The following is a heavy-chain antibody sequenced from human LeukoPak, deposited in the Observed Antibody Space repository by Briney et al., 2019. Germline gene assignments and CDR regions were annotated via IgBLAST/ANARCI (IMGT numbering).Heavy chain of an antibody. J-gene: IGHJ5*02. D-gene: IGHD3-22*01. CDR1: GGSFSGYY. CDR2: LNHSGST. V-gene: IGHV4-34*01. CDR3: ARGRVYYYDSSGYSRWFDP. Sequence: SETLSLTSAVYGGSFSGYYWSWIRQPPGKGLEWIGELNHSGSTNYNPSLKSRVTISVDTSKNQFSLKLSSVTAADTAVYYCARGRVYYYDSSGYSRWFDPWGQGTLVTVSS.